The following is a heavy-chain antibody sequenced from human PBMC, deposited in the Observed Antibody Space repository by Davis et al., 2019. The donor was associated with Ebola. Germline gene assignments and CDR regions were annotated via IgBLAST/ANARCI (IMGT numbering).Heavy chain of an antibody. CDR2: ISAYNGNT. CDR1: GYTFTSYG. V-gene: IGHV1-18*04. J-gene: IGHJ4*02. D-gene: IGHD3-16*01. Sequence: AASVKVSCKASGYTFTSYGISWVRQAPGQGLEWMGWISAYNGNTNYAQKLQGRVTMTRDTSTSTVYMELSSLRSEDTAVYYCAREGGLVRAFDQWGQGTLVTVSS. CDR3: AREGGLVRAFDQ.